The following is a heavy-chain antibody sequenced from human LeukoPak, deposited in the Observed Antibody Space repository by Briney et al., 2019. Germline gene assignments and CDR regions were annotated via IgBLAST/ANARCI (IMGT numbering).Heavy chain of an antibody. CDR2: IGYDGTHK. CDR1: GFIFNRHA. D-gene: IGHD3-22*01. V-gene: IGHV3-30*04. CDR3: ARDMIMGGPPDYLDY. Sequence: PGGSLRLSCTTSGFIFNRHAFHWVRQAPGKGLEWVAVIGYDGTHKYYADSVKGRFTISRDDSKNTLYLQMDSLRAEDTAVYYCARDMIMGGPPDYLDYWGQGTLVTVSS. J-gene: IGHJ4*02.